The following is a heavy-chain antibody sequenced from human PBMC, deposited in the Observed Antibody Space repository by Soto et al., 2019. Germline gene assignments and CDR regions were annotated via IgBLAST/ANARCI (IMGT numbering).Heavy chain of an antibody. CDR3: AHAHYDILTGYYKNYYYGMDV. CDR1: GFSLSTSGVG. J-gene: IGHJ6*02. V-gene: IGHV2-5*01. D-gene: IGHD3-9*01. Sequence: QITLKESGPTLVKPTQTLTLTCTFSGFSLSTSGVGVGWIRQPPGKALEWIALIYWNDDKRYSPSLKSRLTITKDTSKNQVVLTITNMDPVHTATYYCAHAHYDILTGYYKNYYYGMDVWGQGTTVTVSS. CDR2: IYWNDDK.